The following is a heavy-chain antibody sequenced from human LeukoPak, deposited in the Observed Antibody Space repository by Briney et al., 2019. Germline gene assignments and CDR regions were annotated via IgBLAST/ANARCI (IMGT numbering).Heavy chain of an antibody. CDR3: ARTQRPDYYDSSGPIDY. V-gene: IGHV1-69*04. J-gene: IGHJ4*02. CDR1: GGTFSSYA. Sequence: SVKVSCKASGGTFSSYAISWVRQAPGQGLEWMGRVIPILGIANYAQKFQGRVTITADKSTSTAYMELSSLRSEDTAVYYCARTQRPDYYDSSGPIDYWGQGTLVTVSS. CDR2: VIPILGIA. D-gene: IGHD3-22*01.